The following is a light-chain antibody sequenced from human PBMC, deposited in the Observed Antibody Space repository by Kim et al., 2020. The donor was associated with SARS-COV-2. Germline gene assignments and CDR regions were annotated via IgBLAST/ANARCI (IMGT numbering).Light chain of an antibody. CDR1: QSVSSN. CDR2: AAF. Sequence: EIVLTQSPGTLSLSPGEGATLSCRASQSVSSNLAWYQQKPGQAPRLLIYAAFRRATGIPDRFSGGGSGTDFTLTISRLEPEDFAVYYCQQYGSSPYTFGQGTKVDIK. V-gene: IGKV3-20*01. CDR3: QQYGSSPYT. J-gene: IGKJ2*01.